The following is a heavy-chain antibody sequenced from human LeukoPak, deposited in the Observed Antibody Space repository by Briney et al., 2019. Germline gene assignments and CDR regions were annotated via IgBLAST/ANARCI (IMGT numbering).Heavy chain of an antibody. V-gene: IGHV1-2*06. Sequence: ASVKVSCKASGYTFTGSNMDWVRQAPGQGPEWMGRINPNSGGTNFAQKFHGRVTMTRDTSITTAYMELSRLKSDDTAVYYCASGYSSSSGFDYWGQGTLVTVSS. D-gene: IGHD6-6*01. CDR3: ASGYSSSSGFDY. J-gene: IGHJ4*02. CDR2: INPNSGGT. CDR1: GYTFTGSN.